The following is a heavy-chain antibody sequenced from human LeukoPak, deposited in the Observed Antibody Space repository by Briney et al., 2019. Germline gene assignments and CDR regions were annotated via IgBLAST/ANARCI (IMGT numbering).Heavy chain of an antibody. CDR1: GYTFTSYY. CDR3: ARGRRILGRDPNAGDFFDY. J-gene: IGHJ4*02. D-gene: IGHD5-24*01. CDR2: VNPNSGDT. Sequence: SVNVSCKASGYTFTSYYILWVRQAPGQGLEWMGWVNPNSGDTDYAQKFQGGVTMTRDTSINTAYIELSRLRSDDTAVYYCARGRRILGRDPNAGDFFDYWGQGTLVTVSS. V-gene: IGHV1-2*02.